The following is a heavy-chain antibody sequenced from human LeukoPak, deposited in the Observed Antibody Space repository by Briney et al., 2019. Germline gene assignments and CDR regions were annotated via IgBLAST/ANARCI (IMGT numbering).Heavy chain of an antibody. Sequence: GECLKISCKGSGYGFTSYWIGWVRPMPGKGLGWMGIIYPGDSDTRYSPSFQGQVTISADKSISTAYLQWSSLKASDTAMYYCARRGYDSRGYSYFDYWGQGTLVTVSS. J-gene: IGHJ4*02. CDR3: ARRGYDSRGYSYFDY. D-gene: IGHD3-22*01. V-gene: IGHV5-51*01. CDR2: IYPGDSDT. CDR1: GYGFTSYW.